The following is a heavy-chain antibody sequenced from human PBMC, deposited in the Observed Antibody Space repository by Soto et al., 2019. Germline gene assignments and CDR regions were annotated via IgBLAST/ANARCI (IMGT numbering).Heavy chain of an antibody. Sequence: GGSLRLSCAASGFTFSDHYMDWVRQAPGKGLEWVGRTRNKANSYTTEYAASVKGRFTISRDDSKNSLYLQMNSLKTEDTAVYYCARVGVADFDYWGQGTLVTVSS. D-gene: IGHD2-15*01. CDR1: GFTFSDHY. J-gene: IGHJ4*02. CDR2: TRNKANSYTT. CDR3: ARVGVADFDY. V-gene: IGHV3-72*01.